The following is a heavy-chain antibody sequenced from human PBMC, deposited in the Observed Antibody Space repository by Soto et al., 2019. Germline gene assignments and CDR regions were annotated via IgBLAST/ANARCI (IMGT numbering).Heavy chain of an antibody. V-gene: IGHV3-23*01. CDR1: GFTFSSYA. CDR2: ISAGGDNT. J-gene: IGHJ4*02. Sequence: GGSLRLSCAASGFTFSSYAMSWVRQTPGKGLEWVSGISAGGDNTYYADSVKGRLTISRDNSKNTLYLQMNNLRAEDTAVYYCADGGEWSFNFVYWGQGTQVTVSS. D-gene: IGHD3-3*01. CDR3: ADGGEWSFNFVY.